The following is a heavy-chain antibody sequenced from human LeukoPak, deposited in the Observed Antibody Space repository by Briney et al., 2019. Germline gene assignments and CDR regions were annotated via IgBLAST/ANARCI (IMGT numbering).Heavy chain of an antibody. V-gene: IGHV1-18*01. D-gene: IGHD3-16*01. CDR1: GYIFTSYG. Sequence: ASVKVSCKTSGYIFTSYGIRWVRQAPGLGLEWMGWSSTYNGNTNYAQKFQGRVTMTTDTSTSTAYMELRSLTSDDTAVYYCARVEGGGRRGYWFDPWGQGTLVTVSS. CDR3: ARVEGGGRRGYWFDP. CDR2: SSTYNGNT. J-gene: IGHJ5*02.